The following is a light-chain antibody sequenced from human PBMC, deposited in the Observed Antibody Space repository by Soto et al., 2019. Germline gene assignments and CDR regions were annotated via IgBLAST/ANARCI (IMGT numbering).Light chain of an antibody. V-gene: IGKV3-15*01. J-gene: IGKJ4*01. CDR2: GAS. CDR1: QSVSSN. Sequence: EIVMTQSPATLSVSPGERANLSCRASQSVSSNLAWYQQKPGQAPRLLIYGASTRATGIPAMFTGIGSGTEFTLHISCLQCLHFALYYCLKYNNCPPLIFGGAIEM. CDR3: LKYNNCPPLI.